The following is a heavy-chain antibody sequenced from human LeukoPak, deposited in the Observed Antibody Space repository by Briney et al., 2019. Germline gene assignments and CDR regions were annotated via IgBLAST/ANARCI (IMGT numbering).Heavy chain of an antibody. CDR1: GYTFTSYD. CDR2: IIPIFGTA. J-gene: IGHJ6*02. CDR3: ARVSSSGYYNYYYGMDV. D-gene: IGHD3-3*01. Sequence: ASAKVSCKASGYTFTSYDINWMRQATGQGLEWMGGIIPIFGTANYAQKFQGRVTITADESTSTAYMELSSLRSEDTAVYYCARVSSSGYYNYYYGMDVWGQGTTLTVSS. V-gene: IGHV1-69*13.